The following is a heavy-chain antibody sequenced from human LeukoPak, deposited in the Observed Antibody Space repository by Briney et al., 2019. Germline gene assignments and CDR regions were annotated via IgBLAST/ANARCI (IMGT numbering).Heavy chain of an antibody. CDR2: ISGSGGST. CDR3: AKDLGAYYYDSSGYLVSY. D-gene: IGHD3-22*01. CDR1: GFTFSSYA. V-gene: IGHV3-23*01. J-gene: IGHJ4*02. Sequence: QTGGSLRLSCAASGFTFSSYAMSWVRQAPGKGLEWVSAISGSGGSTYYADSVKGRFTISRDNSKNTLYLQMNSLRAEDTAVYYCAKDLGAYYYDSSGYLVSYWGQGTLVTVSS.